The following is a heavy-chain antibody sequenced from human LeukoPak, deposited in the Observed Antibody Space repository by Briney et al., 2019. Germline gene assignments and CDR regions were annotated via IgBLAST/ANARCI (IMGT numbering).Heavy chain of an antibody. J-gene: IGHJ4*02. D-gene: IGHD6-6*01. CDR1: GYTFTGYY. V-gene: IGHV1-2*02. Sequence: ASVKVSCKASGYTFTGYYMHWVRQAPGQGLEWMGWINPNSGGTNYAQKFQGRVTMTRGTSISTAYMELSRLRSDDTAVYYCARKIEYNSSSLEYYFDYWGQGTLVTVSS. CDR3: ARKIEYNSSSLEYYFDY. CDR2: INPNSGGT.